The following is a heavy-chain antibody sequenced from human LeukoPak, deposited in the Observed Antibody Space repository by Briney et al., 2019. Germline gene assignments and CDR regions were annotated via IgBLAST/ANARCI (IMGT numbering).Heavy chain of an antibody. CDR3: ARAVSFGGLIAVGYYFDY. J-gene: IGHJ4*02. CDR2: INPNSGGT. Sequence: ASVKVSCKASGYTFTGYCMHWVRQAPGQGLEWMGWINPNSGGTNYAQKFQGRVTMTRHTSISTAYMELSRLSSDDTAVYYCARAVSFGGLIAVGYYFDYWGQGTLVTVPS. CDR1: GYTFTGYC. D-gene: IGHD3-16*02. V-gene: IGHV1-2*02.